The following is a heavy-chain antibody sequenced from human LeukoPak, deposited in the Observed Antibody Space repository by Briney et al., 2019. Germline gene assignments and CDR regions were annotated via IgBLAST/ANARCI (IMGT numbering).Heavy chain of an antibody. CDR3: ARDDYYYYGMDV. Sequence: SETLSLTCTVSGGSISSYYWSWIRQPPGKGLEWIGYIYYSGSTNYNPSLKSRVTISVDTSKNQFSLKLSSVTAADTAVYYCARDDYYYYGMDVWGQGTTVTVSS. CDR1: GGSISSYY. CDR2: IYYSGST. V-gene: IGHV4-59*01. J-gene: IGHJ6*02.